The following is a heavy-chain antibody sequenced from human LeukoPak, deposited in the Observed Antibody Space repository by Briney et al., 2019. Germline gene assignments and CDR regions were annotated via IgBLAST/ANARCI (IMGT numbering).Heavy chain of an antibody. J-gene: IGHJ4*02. V-gene: IGHV4-34*01. Sequence: PSETLSLTCAVYGGSFSGYYWNWIRQPPGKGLEWIGEINHSGSTNYNPSLKSRVTISVDTSKNQFSLKLSSVTAADTAVYYCARQGLGGGNSDDYWGQGTLVTVSS. CDR3: ARQGLGGGNSDDY. D-gene: IGHD4-23*01. CDR2: INHSGST. CDR1: GGSFSGYY.